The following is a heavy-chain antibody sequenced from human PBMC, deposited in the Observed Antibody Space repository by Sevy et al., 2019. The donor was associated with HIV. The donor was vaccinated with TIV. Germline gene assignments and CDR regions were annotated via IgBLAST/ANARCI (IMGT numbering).Heavy chain of an antibody. D-gene: IGHD3-10*01. CDR1: GGSISSGDYY. J-gene: IGHJ6*02. CDR2: IYYSGST. Sequence: SETLSLTCTVSGGSISSGDYYWSWIRLPPGKGLEWIGYIYYSGSTYYNPSLKSRVTISVDTSKNQFSLKLSSVTAADTAVYYCASLLYGSGSYRGYFYYGMDVWGQGTTVTVSS. V-gene: IGHV4-30-4*01. CDR3: ASLLYGSGSYRGYFYYGMDV.